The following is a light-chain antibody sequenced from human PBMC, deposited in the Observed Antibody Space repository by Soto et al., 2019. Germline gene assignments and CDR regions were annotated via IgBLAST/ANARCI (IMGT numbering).Light chain of an antibody. CDR3: QQYDGSPSWT. V-gene: IGKV3-20*01. CDR2: GAS. CDR1: QSVSSSY. Sequence: EIVLTQSPGTLSLSPGERATLSCRASQSVSSSYLVWYQQKPGQAPRLLIYGASSRATGIPDRFSGSGSGTDLTLTISRLEPEDFAVYYCQQYDGSPSWTFGQGTKVE. J-gene: IGKJ1*01.